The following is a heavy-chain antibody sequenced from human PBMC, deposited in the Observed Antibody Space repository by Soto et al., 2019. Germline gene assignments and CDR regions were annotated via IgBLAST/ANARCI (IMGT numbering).Heavy chain of an antibody. D-gene: IGHD2-15*01. CDR3: SCGALGLVGVGDFDY. CDR1: GFTFSNHA. V-gene: IGHV3-21*01. Sequence: GGSLRLSCAASGFTFSNHAMNWVRQAPGKGLEWVSSIDSSGNFIYYADSVKGRFTISRDNAKSSLYLQMTTLKAEDTAVYYFSCGALGLVGVGDFDYWGQGTLVTVSS. CDR2: IDSSGNFI. J-gene: IGHJ4*02.